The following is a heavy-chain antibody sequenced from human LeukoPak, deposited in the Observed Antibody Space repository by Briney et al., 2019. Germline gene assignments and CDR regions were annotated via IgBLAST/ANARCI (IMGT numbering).Heavy chain of an antibody. CDR1: GYTFFTYW. CDR2: IYPGDSDT. D-gene: IGHD3-22*01. V-gene: IGHV5-51*01. CDR3: ARLSHYYDSSGQHDAFDI. Sequence: GESLKISCKGSGYTFFTYWIGWVRQMPGKGLEWMGIIYPGDSDTRYSPSFQGQVTISADKSISTAYLQWSSLKASDTAMYYCARLSHYYDSSGQHDAFDIWGQGTMVTVSS. J-gene: IGHJ3*02.